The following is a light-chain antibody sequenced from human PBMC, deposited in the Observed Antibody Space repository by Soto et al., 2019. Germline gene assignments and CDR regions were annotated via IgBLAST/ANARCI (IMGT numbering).Light chain of an antibody. Sequence: DTQMTQSPSSVSASVGDRVTITCRASQAIDSWLAWYQQKPGEAPKLLIFTGSLLHSGVPPRFSGSGSGTDFTLTISSLQPEDFATYYCQQTLSFPPTFGQWTKV. CDR1: QAIDSW. J-gene: IGKJ1*01. CDR2: TGS. CDR3: QQTLSFPPT. V-gene: IGKV1-12*01.